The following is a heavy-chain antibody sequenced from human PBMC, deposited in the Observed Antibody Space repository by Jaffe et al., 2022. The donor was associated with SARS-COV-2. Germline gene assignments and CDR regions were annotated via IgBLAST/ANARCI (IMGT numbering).Heavy chain of an antibody. CDR1: GYTFSNYG. J-gene: IGHJ6*02. CDR2: INAASGNA. Sequence: QVQLVQSGPEVKKPGASVTISCKASGYTFSNYGVHWVRQAPGQRLEWMGWINAASGNAKYSEKFQGRVTISRDTSANTANMYLSSLRFEDTAIYYCARDQQRQSETSVWSRRLVGGPKFNRYSGLDVWGPGTTVTVSS. D-gene: IGHD6-19*01. CDR3: ARDQQRQSETSVWSRRLVGGPKFNRYSGLDV. V-gene: IGHV1-3*01.